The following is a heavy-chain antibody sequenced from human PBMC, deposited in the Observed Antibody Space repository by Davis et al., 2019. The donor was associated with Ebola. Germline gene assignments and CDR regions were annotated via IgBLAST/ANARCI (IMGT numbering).Heavy chain of an antibody. CDR2: ISAYNGNT. V-gene: IGHV1-18*01. J-gene: IGHJ4*02. D-gene: IGHD3-22*01. Sequence: ASVKVSCKASGYTFTSYGISWVRQAPGQGLEWMGWISAYNGNTKYSQKLQGRVTMTTDTSTSTAYMELRSLRSDDTAVYYCARSVTMIVVVTHFDYWGQGTLVTVSS. CDR1: GYTFTSYG. CDR3: ARSVTMIVVVTHFDY.